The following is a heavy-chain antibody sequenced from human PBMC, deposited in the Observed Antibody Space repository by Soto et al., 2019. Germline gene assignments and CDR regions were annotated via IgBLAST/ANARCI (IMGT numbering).Heavy chain of an antibody. CDR2: IWYDGSNK. CDR1: GFTFSSYG. CDR3: AREEYSYGSFDY. D-gene: IGHD5-18*01. V-gene: IGHV3-33*01. J-gene: IGHJ4*02. Sequence: PGGSLRLSCAASGFTFSSYGMHWVRQAPGKGLEWVAVIWYDGSNKYYADSVKGRFTISRDNSKNTLYLQMNSLRAEDTAVYYCAREEYSYGSFDYWGQGTLVTVSS.